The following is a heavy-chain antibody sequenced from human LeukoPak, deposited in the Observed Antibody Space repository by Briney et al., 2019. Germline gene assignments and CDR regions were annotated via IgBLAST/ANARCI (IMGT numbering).Heavy chain of an antibody. CDR1: GGSISSGGYY. V-gene: IGHV4-31*03. D-gene: IGHD5-18*01. J-gene: IGHJ4*02. CDR3: AREEPKSGYSY. CDR2: IYYSGST. Sequence: SQTLSLTCTVSGGSISSGGYYWSWIRQHPGKGLEWIGYIYYSGSTYYNPSLKSRVTISVDTSKNQFSLKLSSATAADTAVYYCAREEPKSGYSYWGQGTLVTVSS.